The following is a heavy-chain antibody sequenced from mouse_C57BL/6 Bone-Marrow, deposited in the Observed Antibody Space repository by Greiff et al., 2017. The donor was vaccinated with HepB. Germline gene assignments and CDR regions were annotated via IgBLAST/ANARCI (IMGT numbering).Heavy chain of an antibody. CDR2: FHPYNDDT. CDR1: GYTFTTYP. Sequence: VMLVESGAELVKPGASVKMSCKASGYTFTTYPIEWMKQNHGKSLEWIGNFHPYNDDTKYNEKFKGKATLTVEKSSSTVYLELSRLTSDDSAVYYCARRGSSGFSWFAYWGQGTLVTVSA. V-gene: IGHV1-47*01. J-gene: IGHJ3*01. D-gene: IGHD3-2*02. CDR3: ARRGSSGFSWFAY.